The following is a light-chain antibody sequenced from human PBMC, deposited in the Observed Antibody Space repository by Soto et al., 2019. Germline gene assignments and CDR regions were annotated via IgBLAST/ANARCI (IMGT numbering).Light chain of an antibody. Sequence: EIVITQSPATLSVSPGERVTLSCRASQSVSVDLAWYQQKPGQAPRILIYGASTRATGIPARFSGSGAGTECTRTISSLQSEDFEIYYCQQYNNWTITFGQGTRLEIK. J-gene: IGKJ5*01. CDR2: GAS. CDR1: QSVSVD. CDR3: QQYNNWTIT. V-gene: IGKV3-15*01.